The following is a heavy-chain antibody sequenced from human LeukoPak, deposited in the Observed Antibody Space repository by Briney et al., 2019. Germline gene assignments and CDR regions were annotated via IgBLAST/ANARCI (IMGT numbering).Heavy chain of an antibody. Sequence: GGSLRLSCAASGFAFSRYWMAWVRQAPGKGLEWVANIKQDGSDTYYVGSVKGRFTISRDNAENSLYLQMNSLRAEDTAVYYCTRGHHGLEYWGQGTLVTVSS. CDR2: IKQDGSDT. CDR3: TRGHHGLEY. D-gene: IGHD1-14*01. CDR1: GFAFSRYW. J-gene: IGHJ4*02. V-gene: IGHV3-7*03.